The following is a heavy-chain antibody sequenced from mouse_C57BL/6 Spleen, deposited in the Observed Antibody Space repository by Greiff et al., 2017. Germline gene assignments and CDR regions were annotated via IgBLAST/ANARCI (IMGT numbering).Heavy chain of an antibody. CDR2: INPSSGYT. D-gene: IGHD2-4*01. V-gene: IGHV1-7*01. Sequence: VKLVESGAELAKPGASVKLSCKASGYTFTSYWMHWVKQRPGQGLEWIGYINPSSGYTKYNQKFKDKATLTADKSSSTAYMQLSSLTYEDSAVYYCARRPPSSYDHDGGGYAMDYWGQGTSVTVSS. J-gene: IGHJ4*01. CDR3: ARRPPSSYDHDGGGYAMDY. CDR1: GYTFTSYW.